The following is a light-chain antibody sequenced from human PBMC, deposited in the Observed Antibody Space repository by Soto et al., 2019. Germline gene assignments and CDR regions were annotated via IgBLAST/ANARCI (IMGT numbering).Light chain of an antibody. CDR2: GAS. Sequence: EIVLTQSPGTLSLSPGERATLSCRASQSVSSSYLAWYQQKPGQAPRLLIYGASSRATGIPDRFSGSGSGTDFTLTISRLEPEDFAVYYCQKYGSSPSMYTFGQGTKLEIK. V-gene: IGKV3-20*01. CDR1: QSVSSSY. CDR3: QKYGSSPSMYT. J-gene: IGKJ2*01.